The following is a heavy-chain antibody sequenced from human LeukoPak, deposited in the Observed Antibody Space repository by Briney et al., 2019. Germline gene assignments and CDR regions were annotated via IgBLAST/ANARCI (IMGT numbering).Heavy chain of an antibody. J-gene: IGHJ6*02. CDR2: ISACNGNT. D-gene: IGHD3-22*01. CDR1: GYTFNSYG. CDR3: ARMYYYDSSGYSGYYGMDV. Sequence: ASVKVSCKASGYTFNSYGISWVRQAPGQGLEWMGWISACNGNTNFAQKLQGRVTMTTDTSTSTAYMELRSLRSDDTAVYYCARMYYYDSSGYSGYYGMDVWGQGTTVTVSS. V-gene: IGHV1-18*01.